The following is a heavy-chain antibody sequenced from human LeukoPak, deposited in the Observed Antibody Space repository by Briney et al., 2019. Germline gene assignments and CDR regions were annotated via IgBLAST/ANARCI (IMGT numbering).Heavy chain of an antibody. D-gene: IGHD1-26*01. CDR1: GFTFSSYW. J-gene: IGHJ4*02. CDR3: ARRLSGSYYAYFDC. CDR2: IKDDGSEK. Sequence: PGGSLRLSCAASGFTFSSYWMSWVRQAPGKGLEWVANIKDDGSEKYYVDSMKGRFTISRDNAKNSLYLQMNSLRAEDTAVYCCARRLSGSYYAYFDCWGQGTLVTVSS. V-gene: IGHV3-7*01.